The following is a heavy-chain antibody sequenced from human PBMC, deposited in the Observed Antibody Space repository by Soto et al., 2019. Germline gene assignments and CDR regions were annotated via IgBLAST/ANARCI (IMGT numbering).Heavy chain of an antibody. CDR3: ARDGVRYWYFDL. D-gene: IGHD3-3*01. CDR1: GGTFSSYT. CDR2: IIPILGIA. J-gene: IGHJ2*01. Sequence: QVQLVQYGAEVKKPGSSVKVSCKASGGTFSSYTISWVRQAPGQGLEWMGRIIPILGIANYAQKFQGRVTITADKSTSTAYMELSSLRSEDTAVYYCARDGVRYWYFDLWGRGTLVTVSS. V-gene: IGHV1-69*08.